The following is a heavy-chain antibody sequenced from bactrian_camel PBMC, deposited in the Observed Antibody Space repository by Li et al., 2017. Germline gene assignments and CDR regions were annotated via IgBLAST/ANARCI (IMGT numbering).Heavy chain of an antibody. CDR2: IDSDGTT. CDR3: AGAFWCDGGPLMAGIYSR. CDR1: KYTYTSNC. Sequence: VQLVESGGGSVQAGGSMKLSCAASKYTYTSNCMGWFRQAPGQEREGVASIDSDGTTRYVDSVKGRFTISKDNAKYTLYLQMNSLKPEDTAMYYCAGAFWCDGGPLMAGIYSRWGQGTQVTVS. J-gene: IGHJ4*01. V-gene: IGHV3S10*01. D-gene: IGHD3*01.